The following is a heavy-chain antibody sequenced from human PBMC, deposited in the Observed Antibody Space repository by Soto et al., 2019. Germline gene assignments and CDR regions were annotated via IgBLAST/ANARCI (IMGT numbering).Heavy chain of an antibody. D-gene: IGHD5-12*01. CDR2: FDPEDGET. CDR1: GYTLTELS. CDR3: ARRGYSGYDYYYYYGMDV. Sequence: ASVKVSCKVSGYTLTELSMHWVRQAPGKGLEWMGSFDPEDGETIYAQKFQGRVTMTEDTSTDTAYMELSSLRSEDTAVYYCARRGYSGYDYYYYYGMDVWGQGTTVTVSS. V-gene: IGHV1-24*01. J-gene: IGHJ6*02.